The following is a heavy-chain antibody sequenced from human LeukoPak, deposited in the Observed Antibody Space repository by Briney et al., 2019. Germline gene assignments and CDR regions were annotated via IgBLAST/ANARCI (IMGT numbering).Heavy chain of an antibody. V-gene: IGHV4-30-4*01. CDR1: GGTISSGDYY. CDR3: ASYDSSGYDSSHYFDY. CDR2: IYYSGST. J-gene: IGHJ4*02. D-gene: IGHD3-22*01. Sequence: PSETLSLTCTVSGGTISSGDYYWSWLRQPPGKGLEWIGYIYYSGSTYYNPSLKSRTTISVNTSKYQFSLKLSSVTAADTAVYYCASYDSSGYDSSHYFDYWGQGTLVTVSS.